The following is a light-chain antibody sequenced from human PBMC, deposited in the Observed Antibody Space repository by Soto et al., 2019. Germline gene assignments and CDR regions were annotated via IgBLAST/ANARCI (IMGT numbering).Light chain of an antibody. CDR2: EVS. Sequence: QPVLTQPASVSGSPGQSITISCTGTSSDVGGYNYVSWYQQRPGKAPKLMIYEVSNRPSGVSYRFSGSKSANTASLTISGLQAEDEADYYCSSYTSSSTLVVFGTGTKVTVL. CDR3: SSYTSSSTLVV. J-gene: IGLJ1*01. V-gene: IGLV2-14*01. CDR1: SSDVGGYNY.